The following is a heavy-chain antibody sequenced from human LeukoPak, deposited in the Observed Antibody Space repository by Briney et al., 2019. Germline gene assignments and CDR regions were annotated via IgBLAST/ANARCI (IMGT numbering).Heavy chain of an antibody. Sequence: ASVKVSCKASGYTFTSYDINWVRRATGQGLEWMGWMNPNSGNTGYAQKFQGRVTMTRNTSISTAYMELSSLRSEDTAVYYCARYYDFWSGYRSYGMDVWGQGTTVTVSS. V-gene: IGHV1-8*01. J-gene: IGHJ6*02. CDR2: MNPNSGNT. CDR3: ARYYDFWSGYRSYGMDV. CDR1: GYTFTSYD. D-gene: IGHD3-3*01.